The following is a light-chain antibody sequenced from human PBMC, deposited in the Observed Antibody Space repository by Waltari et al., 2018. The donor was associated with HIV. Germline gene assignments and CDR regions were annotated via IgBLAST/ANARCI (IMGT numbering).Light chain of an antibody. CDR2: LNSDGSH. CDR1: SGHSSYA. J-gene: IGLJ2*01. V-gene: IGLV4-69*01. Sequence: QLVLTQSPSASASLGASVKLTCTLSSGHSSYAIAWHQQQPEKGPRYLMKLNSDGSHSKWDGIPDRFSGFSSGAERYLTISSLQSEDEADYYCQTWDTGILFGGGTKLTVL. CDR3: QTWDTGIL.